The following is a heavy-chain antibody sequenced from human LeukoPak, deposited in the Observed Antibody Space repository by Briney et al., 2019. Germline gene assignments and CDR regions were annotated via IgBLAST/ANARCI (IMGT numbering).Heavy chain of an antibody. J-gene: IGHJ4*01. D-gene: IGHD2-15*01. CDR3: ARASPGVVFNYFDY. CDR2: IDEAGKDR. Sequence: GGSLRLSCVASGFTIDSFYMSWVRQAPGKGLEWVANIDEAGKDRHYADSVKGRFTISRDNTKNSVFLDMTSLRVEDTATYFCARASPGVVFNYFDYWGQGALVPVSS. CDR1: GFTIDSFY. V-gene: IGHV3-7*01.